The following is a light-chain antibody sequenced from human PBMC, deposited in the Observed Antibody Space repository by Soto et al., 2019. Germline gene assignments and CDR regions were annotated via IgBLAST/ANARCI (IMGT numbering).Light chain of an antibody. J-gene: IGLJ1*01. CDR2: DVS. V-gene: IGLV2-11*01. CDR3: CSYAGSYTYV. CDR1: SSDVGDYNY. Sequence: QSALTQPRSVSGSPGQSVTISCTGTSSDVGDYNYVSWYQHHPGKAPKLMIYDVSKRPSGVPDRFSGSKSGNTASLTISGLQAEDEADYSCCSYAGSYTYVFGTGTKLTV.